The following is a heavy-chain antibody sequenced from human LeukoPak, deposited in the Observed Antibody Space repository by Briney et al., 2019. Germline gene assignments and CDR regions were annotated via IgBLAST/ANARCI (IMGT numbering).Heavy chain of an antibody. CDR1: GFTLSNYW. D-gene: IGHD5/OR15-5a*01. V-gene: IGHV3-74*01. CDR3: TCHRTAVSTIRAFDI. J-gene: IGHJ3*02. CDR2: INSDGRTA. Sequence: GGSLRLSCAASGFTLSNYWMHWVRQVPGKGLVWVSRINSDGRTATYADSVKGRFTISRDNAKNTLYLQMNSLSAEDTAVYYCTCHRTAVSTIRAFDIWGQGTMVTVSS.